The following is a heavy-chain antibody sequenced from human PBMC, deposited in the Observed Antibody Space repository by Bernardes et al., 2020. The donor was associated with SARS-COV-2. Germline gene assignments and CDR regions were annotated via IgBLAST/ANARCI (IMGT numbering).Heavy chain of an antibody. CDR3: ARGGTVSSPGVWFVY. D-gene: IGHD2-21*02. CDR1: GLTFSRSN. CDR2: ISDSSDPI. J-gene: IGHJ3*01. Sequence: GGSLRLSCAASGLTFSRSNMNWVRQAPGKGLEWVSYISDSSDPIYYADSVKGRFTISRDNSKNSLYLQMNSLRVEDTAVYYCARGGTVSSPGVWFVYWGQGTMVTVSS. V-gene: IGHV3-48*04.